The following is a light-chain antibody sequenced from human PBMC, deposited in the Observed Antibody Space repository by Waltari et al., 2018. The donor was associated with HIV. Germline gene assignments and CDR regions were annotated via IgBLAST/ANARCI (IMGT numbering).Light chain of an antibody. J-gene: IGKJ4*01. CDR1: QSVRSL. V-gene: IGKV3-11*01. CDR3: QQRSNWPLT. CDR2: DTS. Sequence: EILLTQSPATLSLSPGERATVPCGASQSVRSLIAWYQQKPGQAPRLLIYDTSNRATGIPARFSGSGSGTDYTLTISSLEPEDFAVYYCQQRSNWPLTFGGGTKVEIK.